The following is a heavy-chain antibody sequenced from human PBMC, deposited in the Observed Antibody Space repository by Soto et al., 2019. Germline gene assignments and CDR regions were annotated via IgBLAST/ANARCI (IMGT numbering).Heavy chain of an antibody. D-gene: IGHD4-17*01. CDR2: ISGSGGST. CDR3: ANYGFVGGSYYYYGMDV. J-gene: IGHJ6*02. Sequence: GSLRLSCAASGFTFSSYAMSWVRQAPGKGLEWVSAISGSGGSTYYADSVKGRFTISRDNSKNTLYLQMNSLRAEDTAVYYCANYGFVGGSYYYYGMDVWGQGTTVTVSS. V-gene: IGHV3-23*01. CDR1: GFTFSSYA.